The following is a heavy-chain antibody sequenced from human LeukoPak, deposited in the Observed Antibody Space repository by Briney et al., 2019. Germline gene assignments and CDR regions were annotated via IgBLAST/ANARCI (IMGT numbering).Heavy chain of an antibody. Sequence: PSETLSLTCAVSGGSVSISNWWTWVRPVPGKGLEWIGEISHSGSTNYNPSLKSRVTISVDTSKNQFSLKLSSVTAADTAVYYCARAPRGWGVPAAMYAFDIWGQGTMVTVSS. CDR1: GGSVSISNW. CDR2: ISHSGST. D-gene: IGHD2-2*01. CDR3: ARAPRGWGVPAAMYAFDI. J-gene: IGHJ3*02. V-gene: IGHV4-4*02.